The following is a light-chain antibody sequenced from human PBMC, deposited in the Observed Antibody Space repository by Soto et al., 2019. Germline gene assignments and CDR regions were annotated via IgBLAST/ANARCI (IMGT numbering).Light chain of an antibody. J-gene: IGLJ3*02. V-gene: IGLV2-8*01. Sequence: QSVLTQPPSASGSPGQSVTIPCTGTSSDVGGYNYVSWYQQHPGKAPKLMIYEVSKRPSGVPDRFSGSKSGNTASLTVSGLQAEDEADYYCSSYAGSNSWVFGGGTKLTVL. CDR3: SSYAGSNSWV. CDR1: SSDVGGYNY. CDR2: EVS.